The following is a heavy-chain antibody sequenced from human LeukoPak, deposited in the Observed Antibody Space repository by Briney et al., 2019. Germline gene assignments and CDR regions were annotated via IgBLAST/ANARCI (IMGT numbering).Heavy chain of an antibody. V-gene: IGHV4-4*07. J-gene: IGHJ4*02. CDR3: ARDQQRITIFGVVMYYFDY. D-gene: IGHD3-3*01. Sequence: SETLSLTCTVSGGSISSYYWSWIRQPAGKGLEWIGRIYTSGSTNYNPSLKSRVTISVDTSKNQFSLKLSSVTAADTAVYYCARDQQRITIFGVVMYYFDYWGQGTLVTVSS. CDR1: GGSISSYY. CDR2: IYTSGST.